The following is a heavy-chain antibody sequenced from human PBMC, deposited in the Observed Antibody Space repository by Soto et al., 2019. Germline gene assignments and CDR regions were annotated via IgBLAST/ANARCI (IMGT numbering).Heavy chain of an antibody. J-gene: IGHJ5*02. CDR1: GFTFSSYA. CDR2: ISGSGGST. V-gene: IGHV3-23*01. CDR3: AKWGDFWSGYYPSWFDP. Sequence: EVQLLESGGGLVQPGGSLRLSCAASGFTFSSYAMSWVRQAPGKGLEWVSAISGSGGSTYYADSVKGRFTISRDNSKNTLYLQMNSLRDEDTAVYYCAKWGDFWSGYYPSWFDPWGQGTLVTVSS. D-gene: IGHD3-3*01.